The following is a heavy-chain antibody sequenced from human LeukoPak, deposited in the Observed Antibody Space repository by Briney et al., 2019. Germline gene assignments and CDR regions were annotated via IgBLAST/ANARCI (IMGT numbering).Heavy chain of an antibody. CDR1: GVSVISSY. CDR2: IHHSGDT. CDR3: ARHNGVSYLDY. J-gene: IGHJ4*02. D-gene: IGHD2-8*01. V-gene: IGHV4-59*02. Sequence: SETLSLTRTVSGVSVISSYWSWVQQPPGKGLEYIGFIHHSGDTKYNPSLKSRVTMSVDTSKSQFSLRLSSVTAADSAVYYCARHNGVSYLDYWAQGTLVTVSS.